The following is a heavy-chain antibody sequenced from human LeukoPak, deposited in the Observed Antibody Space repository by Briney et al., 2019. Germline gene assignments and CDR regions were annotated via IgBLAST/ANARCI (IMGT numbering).Heavy chain of an antibody. J-gene: IGHJ4*02. CDR2: ISSGSKFL. V-gene: IGHV3-21*04. CDR3: ARVYYYDSSGYYEYFDY. Sequence: PGGSLRLSCSVSGFTFNIYAMNWVRQAPGGGLGWVSSISSGSKFLYYGDSVKGRFTISRDNAKNSLSLQMNSLRAEDTAVYYCARVYYYDSSGYYEYFDYWGQGTLVTVSS. CDR1: GFTFNIYA. D-gene: IGHD3-22*01.